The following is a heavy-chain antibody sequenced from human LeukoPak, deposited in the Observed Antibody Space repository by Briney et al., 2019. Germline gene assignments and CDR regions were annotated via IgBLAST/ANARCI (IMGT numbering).Heavy chain of an antibody. CDR1: GYFISSGYY. CDR3: ARYGSGSYSTFDY. Sequence: SETLSLTCAVSGYFISSGYYWGWIRQPPGKGLEWIGSIYHSGSTYYNPSLKSRVTISVDTSKNQFSLKLSSVTAADTAVYYCARYGSGSYSTFDYWGQGTLVTVSS. J-gene: IGHJ4*02. V-gene: IGHV4-38-2*01. D-gene: IGHD3-10*01. CDR2: IYHSGST.